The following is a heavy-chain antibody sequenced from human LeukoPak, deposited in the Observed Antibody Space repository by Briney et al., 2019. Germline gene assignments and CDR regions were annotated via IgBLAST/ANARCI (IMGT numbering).Heavy chain of an antibody. CDR1: GGSISSDSYY. D-gene: IGHD6-19*01. CDR2: IYYSWST. Sequence: SETLSLTCTVSGGSISSDSYYWGWIRQPPGKGLQWFGSIYYSWSTYYSSSLKSRVTMSVDTSKNQFSLKLSSVTAADTAVYYCARQFSNGWVYYYGMDVWGQGTTVTVSS. CDR3: ARQFSNGWVYYYGMDV. V-gene: IGHV4-39*01. J-gene: IGHJ6*02.